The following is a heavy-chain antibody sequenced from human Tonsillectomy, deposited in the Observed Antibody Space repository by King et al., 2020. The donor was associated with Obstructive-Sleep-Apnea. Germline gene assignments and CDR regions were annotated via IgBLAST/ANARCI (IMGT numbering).Heavy chain of an antibody. CDR3: ARLELTEVALY. Sequence: QLVQSGAEVKKPGESLRISCKGSGYSFTTYRISWVRPMPGKGLEWMGTIAPRDSYINYSPSFQGHFTISGDKSITTAYLQWSSLKASDTAIYYCARLELTEVALYWGQGTLVTVSS. CDR1: GYSFTTYR. D-gene: IGHD1-7*01. V-gene: IGHV5-10-1*01. CDR2: IAPRDSYI. J-gene: IGHJ4*02.